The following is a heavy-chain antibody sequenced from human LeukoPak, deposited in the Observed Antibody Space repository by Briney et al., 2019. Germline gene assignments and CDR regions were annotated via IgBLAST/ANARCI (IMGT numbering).Heavy chain of an antibody. CDR3: ARGFASGDYGAD. V-gene: IGHV3-7*01. CDR1: GFTYSLFR. D-gene: IGHD4-17*01. J-gene: IGHJ4*02. Sequence: PGGSLRLSCAASGFTYSLFRMSWVRQAPGKGLEWVANIKQDGSEKYYVDSVKGRFTISRDNAERSLYLQMNSLRAEDTAVYYCARGFASGDYGADWGQGTLVTVSS. CDR2: IKQDGSEK.